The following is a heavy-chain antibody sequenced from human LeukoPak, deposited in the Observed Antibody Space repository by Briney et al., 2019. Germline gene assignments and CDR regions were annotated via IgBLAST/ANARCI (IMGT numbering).Heavy chain of an antibody. V-gene: IGHV1-69*05. Sequence: ASVKVSCKASGGTFSINATTWVRQAPGQGLEWMGGIIPMSETPKYTQKFQGRVTIATDESTNTAYMELSSLRSEDTAVYYCARDKNSGECVSNSCYGVWPLDIWGQGTMVTVSS. CDR1: GGTFSINA. J-gene: IGHJ3*02. CDR3: ARDKNSGECVSNSCYGVWPLDI. CDR2: IIPMSETP. D-gene: IGHD2-2*01.